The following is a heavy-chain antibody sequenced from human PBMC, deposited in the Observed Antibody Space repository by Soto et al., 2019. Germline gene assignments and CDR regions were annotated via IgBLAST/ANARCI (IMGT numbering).Heavy chain of an antibody. CDR2: INHSGST. CDR1: GGSFSGYY. D-gene: IGHD3-10*01. Sequence: SETLSLTCAVYGGSFSGYYWSWIRQPPGKGLEWIGEINHSGSTYYNPSLKSRVTISVDTSKNQFSLKLSSVTAADTAVYYCARLGYYGSGSYDSAFDIWGQGTMVTVSS. CDR3: ARLGYYGSGSYDSAFDI. J-gene: IGHJ3*02. V-gene: IGHV4-34*01.